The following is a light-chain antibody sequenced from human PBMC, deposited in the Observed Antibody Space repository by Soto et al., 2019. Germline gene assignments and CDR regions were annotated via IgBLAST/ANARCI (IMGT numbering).Light chain of an antibody. CDR2: RAS. Sequence: QLAQSPASLSASVGDRVTITCRASQGMNDFLNWYKQAPGKAPELLIYRASKLATGVPPRFSGAQSVTEFTLTISGLQPEDFTTYFCLQTYMVPLVFAGGTKVEMK. CDR3: LQTYMVPLV. V-gene: IGKV1-39*01. CDR1: QGMNDF. J-gene: IGKJ4*01.